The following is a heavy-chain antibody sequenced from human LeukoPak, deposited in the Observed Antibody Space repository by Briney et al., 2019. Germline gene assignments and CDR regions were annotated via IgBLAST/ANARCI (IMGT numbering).Heavy chain of an antibody. V-gene: IGHV3-73*01. D-gene: IGHD2-2*01. J-gene: IGHJ4*02. CDR1: GFTFSGSD. Sequence: GGSLRLSCAASGFTFSGSDMNWVRQASGKGLEWVGRIRGKANSYATAYAASVKGRFTISRDNAKNSLYLQMNSLRAEDTAVYYCGVSVVIPAAFDHWGQGTLVTVSS. CDR2: IRGKANSYAT. CDR3: GVSVVIPAAFDH.